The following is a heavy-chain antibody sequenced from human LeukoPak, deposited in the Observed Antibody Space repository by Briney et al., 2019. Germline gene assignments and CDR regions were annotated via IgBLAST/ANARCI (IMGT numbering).Heavy chain of an antibody. CDR2: INDSGAT. CDR1: GGSFSGYY. J-gene: IGHJ4*02. D-gene: IGHD3-10*01. Sequence: SETLSLTCGVYGGSFSGYYWTWIRQAPGKGLEWIGEINDSGATNYNPSLKSRVTISVDTSKNQFSLTLSSLTAADTAVYYCARCRGVQSDYFDYWGQGTLVTVSS. CDR3: ARCRGVQSDYFDY. V-gene: IGHV4-34*01.